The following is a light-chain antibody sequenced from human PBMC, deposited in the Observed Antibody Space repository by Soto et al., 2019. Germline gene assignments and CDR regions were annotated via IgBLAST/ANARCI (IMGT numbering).Light chain of an antibody. Sequence: QSVLTQPASVSGSPGQSITISCTGTSSDVGGYNYVSWHQHHPGKAPKLMIYDVTNRPSGVSNRFSGSKSGNTASLTISGLQAEDEADYYCSSYTSSNTVVFGGGTQLTVL. CDR1: SSDVGGYNY. J-gene: IGLJ2*01. CDR2: DVT. V-gene: IGLV2-14*03. CDR3: SSYTSSNTVV.